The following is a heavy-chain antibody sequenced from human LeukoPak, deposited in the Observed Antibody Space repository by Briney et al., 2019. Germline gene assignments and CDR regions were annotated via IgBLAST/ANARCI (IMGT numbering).Heavy chain of an antibody. CDR3: ALTHSSGYYPY. CDR1: GYTFTSYD. Sequence: ASVKVSCKASGYTFTSYDINWVRQATGQGLEWMGWMNPNSGNTGYAQKFQGRVTITRNTSISTAYMELSSLKSEDTAVYYCALTHSSGYYPYWGQGTLVTVSS. V-gene: IGHV1-8*03. J-gene: IGHJ4*02. D-gene: IGHD3-22*01. CDR2: MNPNSGNT.